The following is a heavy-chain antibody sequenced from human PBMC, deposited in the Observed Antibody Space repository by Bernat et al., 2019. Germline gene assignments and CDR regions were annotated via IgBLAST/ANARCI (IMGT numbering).Heavy chain of an antibody. V-gene: IGHV4-59*08. J-gene: IGHJ4*02. Sequence: QVQLQESGPGLVKPSETLSLTCTVSGGSISNYYWGWVRQPPGKELEWIGYVSYTGSTHYTPHLKSRATVSLDTSDNQFSLNLSSVTDADTAVYYCARMFPPMTDYYFDAWGQGTLVTVSS. D-gene: IGHD3-10*02. CDR3: ARMFPPMTDYYFDA. CDR1: GGSISNYY. CDR2: VSYTGST.